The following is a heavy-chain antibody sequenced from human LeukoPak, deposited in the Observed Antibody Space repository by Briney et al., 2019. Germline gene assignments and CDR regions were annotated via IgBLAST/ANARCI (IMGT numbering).Heavy chain of an antibody. CDR1: GFTFSSYG. D-gene: IGHD4-17*01. J-gene: IGHJ4*02. V-gene: IGHV3-33*01. CDR2: IWYDGSNK. CDR3: ARGYMYGDYSGPTEFDY. Sequence: GRSLRLSCAASGFTFSSYGMHWVRQAPGKGLGWVAVIWYDGSNKYCADSVKGRFTISRDNSKNTLYLQMNSLRAEDTAVYYCARGYMYGDYSGPTEFDYWGQGTLVTVSS.